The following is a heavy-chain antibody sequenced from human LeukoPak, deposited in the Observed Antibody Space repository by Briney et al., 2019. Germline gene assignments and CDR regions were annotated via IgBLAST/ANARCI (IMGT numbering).Heavy chain of an antibody. J-gene: IGHJ4*02. CDR2: ISSSCSTI. D-gene: IGHD3-22*01. CDR1: GFTFSDYY. CDR3: VRGSTLSSAPDY. Sequence: GGSLRLSCAASGFTFSDYYMSWIRQAPGKGLDWGSYISSSCSTIYYADSVKGRFTISRDNAKNSLYLQMNSLRAEDTAVYYCVRGSTLSSAPDYWGQGALVTVSS. V-gene: IGHV3-11*01.